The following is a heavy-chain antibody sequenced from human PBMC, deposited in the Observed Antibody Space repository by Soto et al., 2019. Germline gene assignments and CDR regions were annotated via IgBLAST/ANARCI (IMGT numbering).Heavy chain of an antibody. V-gene: IGHV1-69*13. J-gene: IGHJ4*02. CDR1: GGTFSSYA. CDR3: ARGRRGYCSGGSCYLHIFYY. D-gene: IGHD2-15*01. Sequence: GASVKVSCKASGGTFSSYAISWVRQAPGQGLEWMGGIIPIFGTANYAQKFQGRVTITADESTSTAYMELSSLRSEDTAVYYCARGRRGYCSGGSCYLHIFYYWGQGTLVTVSS. CDR2: IIPIFGTA.